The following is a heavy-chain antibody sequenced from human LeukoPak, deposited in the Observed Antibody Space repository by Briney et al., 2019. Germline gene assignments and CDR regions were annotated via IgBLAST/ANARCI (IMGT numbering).Heavy chain of an antibody. D-gene: IGHD3-3*01. CDR2: INPNSGGT. CDR3: ARGGYDFSGYSTWFDP. V-gene: IGHV1-2*02. CDR1: GYTFTGYY. Sequence: ASVKVSCKASGYTFTGYYMHWVRQAPGQGLEWMGWINPNSGGTNYAQKFQGRVTMTRDTSISTAYMELSRLRSDDTAVYYCARGGYDFSGYSTWFDPWGQGTLVTVSS. J-gene: IGHJ5*02.